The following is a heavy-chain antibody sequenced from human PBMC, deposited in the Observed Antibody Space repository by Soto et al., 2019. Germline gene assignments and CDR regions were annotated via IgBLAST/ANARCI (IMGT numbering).Heavy chain of an antibody. J-gene: IGHJ3*02. CDR3: ATNTVTSHDAFDI. CDR1: GGTFSSYT. Sequence: SVKVSCKASGGTFSSYTISWVRQAPGQGLEWMGRIIPILGIANYAQKFQGRVTITADKSTSTAYMELSSLRSEDTAVYYCATNTVTSHDAFDIWGQGTMVTVSS. CDR2: IIPILGIA. D-gene: IGHD4-17*01. V-gene: IGHV1-69*02.